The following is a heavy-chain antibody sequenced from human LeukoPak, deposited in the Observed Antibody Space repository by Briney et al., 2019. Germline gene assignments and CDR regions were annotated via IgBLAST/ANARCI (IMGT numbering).Heavy chain of an antibody. Sequence: ASVKVSCKASGGTFISYAISWVRQAPGQGLEWMGGIIPIFGTANYAQKFQGRVTITADESTSTAYMELSSLRSEDTAVYYCARSTVVVAATVFYYYGMDVWGQGTTVTVSS. D-gene: IGHD2-15*01. J-gene: IGHJ6*02. CDR1: GGTFISYA. V-gene: IGHV1-69*13. CDR3: ARSTVVVAATVFYYYGMDV. CDR2: IIPIFGTA.